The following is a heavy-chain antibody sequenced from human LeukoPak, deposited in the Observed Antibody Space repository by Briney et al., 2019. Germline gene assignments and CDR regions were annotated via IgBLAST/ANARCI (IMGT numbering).Heavy chain of an antibody. Sequence: GGSLRRSCATSAFTLRNAWRNWVRQARGKGLEWIGRIRSKTDGGAEDYAAPVKGRFTISRDGSKNTLYLQMNSLKTEDTAVYYCTTGSGVKWLSEHWGQGTLVTVSS. V-gene: IGHV3-15*01. D-gene: IGHD3-22*01. CDR3: TTGSGVKWLSEH. CDR1: AFTLRNAW. J-gene: IGHJ4*02. CDR2: IRSKTDGGAE.